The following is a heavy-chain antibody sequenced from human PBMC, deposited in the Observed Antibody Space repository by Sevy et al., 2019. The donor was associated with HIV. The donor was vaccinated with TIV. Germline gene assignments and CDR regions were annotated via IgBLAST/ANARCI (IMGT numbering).Heavy chain of an antibody. V-gene: IGHV1-18*01. CDR1: GDTFTSYG. CDR2: VTVYNGNP. D-gene: IGHD1-26*01. CDR3: ARGPTSIVRGRTVYYGLDV. Sequence: ASVKVSCKASGDTFTSYGISWVRQAPGQGLECMGWVTVYNGNPNYALKFQDRLILTTDTSTSTAYMELRSLRSDDTAVYYCARGPTSIVRGRTVYYGLDVWGQRTTVTVSS. J-gene: IGHJ6*02.